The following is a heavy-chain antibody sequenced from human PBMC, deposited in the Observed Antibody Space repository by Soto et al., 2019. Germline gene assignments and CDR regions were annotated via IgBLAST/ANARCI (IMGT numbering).Heavy chain of an antibody. V-gene: IGHV1-24*01. CDR1: GYTFTSYG. J-gene: IGHJ4*02. CDR3: ATGVVTTGYRDY. Sequence: ASVKVSCKASGYTFTSYGISWVRQAPGKGLEWMGGFDPEDGETIYAQKFQGRVTMNEDTSTDTAYMELSSLRSEDTAEYYCATGVVTTGYRDYGGQGTLVTVS. CDR2: FDPEDGET. D-gene: IGHD2-21*02.